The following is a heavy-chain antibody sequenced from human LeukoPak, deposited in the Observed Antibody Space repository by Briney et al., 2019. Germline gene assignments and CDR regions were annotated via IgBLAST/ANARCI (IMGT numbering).Heavy chain of an antibody. J-gene: IGHJ6*02. CDR3: ARDVAIFGVPYSDGMDV. CDR1: GGTFSSYA. D-gene: IGHD3-3*01. V-gene: IGHV1-69*01. Sequence: ASVKFSCKASGGTFSSYAISWVRQAPGQGLEWMGGIIPIFGTANYAQKFQGRVTITADESTSTAYMELSSLRSEDTAVYYCARDVAIFGVPYSDGMDVWGQGTTVTVSS. CDR2: IIPIFGTA.